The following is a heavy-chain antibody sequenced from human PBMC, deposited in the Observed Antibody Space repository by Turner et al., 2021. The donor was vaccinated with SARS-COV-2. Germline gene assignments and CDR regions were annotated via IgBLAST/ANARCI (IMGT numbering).Heavy chain of an antibody. CDR2: ISSGSSYI. Sequence: TFSSYSMNWVRQAPGKGLEWVSSISSGSSYIYYADSVKGRFTISRDNAKNSLYLQMNSLRAEDTAVYYCVRESIVVVPAADYWGQGTLVTVSS. CDR3: VRESIVVVPAADY. CDR1: TFSSYS. V-gene: IGHV3-21*01. D-gene: IGHD2-2*01. J-gene: IGHJ4*02.